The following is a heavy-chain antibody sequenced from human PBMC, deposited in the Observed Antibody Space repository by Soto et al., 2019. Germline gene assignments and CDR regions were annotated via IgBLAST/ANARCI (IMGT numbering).Heavy chain of an antibody. Sequence: EASVKVSCKASGGTFISYTISWVRQSPGQGLEWMGRIITILGIANYAQKFQGRVTITADKSTSTAYMELSSLSSGVSSVCYCARLSRGNNLDYWGHGTLVPVCS. D-gene: IGHD1-20*01. CDR2: IITILGIA. J-gene: IGHJ4*01. CDR1: GGTFISYT. CDR3: ARLSRGNNLDY. V-gene: IGHV1-69*02.